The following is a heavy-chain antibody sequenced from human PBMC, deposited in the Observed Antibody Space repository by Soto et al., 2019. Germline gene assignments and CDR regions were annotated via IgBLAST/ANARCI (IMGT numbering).Heavy chain of an antibody. CDR3: AKGIVVVPAAGYYFDS. CDR1: GFTFSNYA. V-gene: IGHV3-23*01. D-gene: IGHD2-2*01. J-gene: IGHJ4*02. CDR2: ISGSSGST. Sequence: EVQLLESGGGLVQPGGSLRLSCAASGFTFSNYAMSWVRQAPGKGLEWLSAISGSSGSTYYADSVKGRFTITRDNSKKTLYLQMNSLRAEDLAVYYCAKGIVVVPAAGYYFDSWGQGTLVTVSS.